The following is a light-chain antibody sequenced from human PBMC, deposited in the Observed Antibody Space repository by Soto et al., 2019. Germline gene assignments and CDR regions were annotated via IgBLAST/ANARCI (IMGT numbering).Light chain of an antibody. CDR2: EVS. CDR3: CAYTSTSALYV. Sequence: QSALTQPASVSGSPGQSITISCTGTSHEIGGYKYVSWYQQHPGKAPKLMIYEVSNRPSGVSNRFSGSKSGNTASLTISGLQTEDEADYYCCAYTSTSALYVFGTGTKVTVL. CDR1: SHEIGGYKY. J-gene: IGLJ1*01. V-gene: IGLV2-14*01.